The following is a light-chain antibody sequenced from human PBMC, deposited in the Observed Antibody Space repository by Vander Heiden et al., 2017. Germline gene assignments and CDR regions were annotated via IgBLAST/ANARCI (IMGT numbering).Light chain of an antibody. CDR1: QSLLHRSGYYY. Sequence: DIVMTQSPLSLSVTPGEPASISCRSSQSLLHRSGYYYLDWYLQKPGQPPQLLIYMGSDRASGVPDRFCGSGAGTDFTLKISKVEAEDAGVYYCMQSLQSRTFGPGTKVEIK. CDR3: MQSLQSRT. J-gene: IGKJ1*01. CDR2: MGS. V-gene: IGKV2-28*01.